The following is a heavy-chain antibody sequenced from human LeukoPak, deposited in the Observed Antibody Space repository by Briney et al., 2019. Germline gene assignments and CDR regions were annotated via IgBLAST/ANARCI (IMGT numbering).Heavy chain of an antibody. D-gene: IGHD6-13*01. CDR3: ARRKAATFGMDV. J-gene: IGHJ6*02. V-gene: IGHV6-1*01. CDR1: GDSFSGNSAT. Sequence: SQTLSLTCAISGDSFSGNSATWNWIRQSPSRGLEWLGRTYYRSKWYNDYAVSMKSRITINPDTSKNQFSLQLNSVTPEDTAVYYCARRKAATFGMDVGGQGTTVTVSS. CDR2: TYYRSKWYN.